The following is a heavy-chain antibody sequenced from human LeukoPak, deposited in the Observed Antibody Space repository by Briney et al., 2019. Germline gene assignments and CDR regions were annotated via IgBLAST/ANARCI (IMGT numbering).Heavy chain of an antibody. V-gene: IGHV3-11*06. CDR3: ARRGRASYADYYYYGMDV. CDR1: GFTFSDYY. CDR2: TSSSSSCT. J-gene: IGHJ6*04. D-gene: IGHD1-26*01. Sequence: GGSLRLSCAASGFTFSDYYMSWIRQAPGKGLEWVSYTSSSSSCTNYADSVKGRFTISRDNAKNSLYLQMNSLRAEDTAVYYCARRGRASYADYYYYGMDVWGKGTTVTVSS.